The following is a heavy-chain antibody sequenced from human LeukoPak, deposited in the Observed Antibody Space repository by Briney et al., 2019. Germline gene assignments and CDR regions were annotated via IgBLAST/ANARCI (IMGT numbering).Heavy chain of an antibody. D-gene: IGHD3-10*01. CDR2: ISSSSSYI. J-gene: IGHJ4*02. CDR3: ARDLYGSGSYYLGC. CDR1: GFTFSSYS. V-gene: IGHV3-21*01. Sequence: GGSLRLSCAASGFTFSSYSMNWVRRAPGKGLEWVSSISSSSSYIYYADSVKGRFTISRDNAKNSLYLQMNSLRAEDTAVYYCARDLYGSGSYYLGCWGQGTLVTVSS.